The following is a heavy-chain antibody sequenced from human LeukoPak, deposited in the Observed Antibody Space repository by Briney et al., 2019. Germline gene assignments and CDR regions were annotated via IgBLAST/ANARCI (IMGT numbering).Heavy chain of an antibody. CDR1: GGSISSGDYY. Sequence: SETLSLTCTVSGGSISSGDYYWSWIRQPPGKGLEWIGYIYYSGSTYYNPSLKSRVTISVDTSKNQFSLKLSSVTAADTAVYYCARDYKPAYCSGSSCPRRWFDPWGQGTLVTVSS. V-gene: IGHV4-30-4*01. J-gene: IGHJ5*02. D-gene: IGHD2-15*01. CDR3: ARDYKPAYCSGSSCPRRWFDP. CDR2: IYYSGST.